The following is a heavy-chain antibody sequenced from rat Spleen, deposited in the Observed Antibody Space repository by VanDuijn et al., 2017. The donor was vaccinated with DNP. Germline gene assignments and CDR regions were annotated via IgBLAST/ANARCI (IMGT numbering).Heavy chain of an antibody. CDR3: TRDWIRGPFAY. V-gene: IGHV2-41*01. Sequence: QVQLKESGPGLVQPSRTLSLTCTVSGFSLTNYGVNWVRQPPGKGLEWMGLIGNTGGTRYNSVFRSRLSISKDTSKSQVFLKMNSLQTEDTAIYFCTRDWIRGPFAYWGQGTLVTVSS. CDR2: IGNTGGT. D-gene: IGHD4-3*01. J-gene: IGHJ3*01. CDR1: GFSLTNYG.